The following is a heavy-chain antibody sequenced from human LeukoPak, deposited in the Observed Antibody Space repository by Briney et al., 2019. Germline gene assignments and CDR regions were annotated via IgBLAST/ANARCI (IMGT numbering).Heavy chain of an antibody. CDR1: GFTFSSCG. CDR2: IGPTGTDR. J-gene: IGHJ4*02. V-gene: IGHV3-21*01. D-gene: IGHD1-14*01. Sequence: GGSLRLSCAVSGFTFSSCGFNWVRQAPGKGLEWVSSIGPTGTDRYYADSVRGRFTISRDNAKNSMYLQMDSLRDEDTAVYYCATETIGRHYDYWGQGTLLTVSS. CDR3: ATETIGRHYDY.